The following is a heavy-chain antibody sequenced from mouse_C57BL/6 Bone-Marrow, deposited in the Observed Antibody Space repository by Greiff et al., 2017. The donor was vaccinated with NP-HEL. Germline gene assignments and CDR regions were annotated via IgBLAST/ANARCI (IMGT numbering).Heavy chain of an antibody. Sequence: EVKLMESGEGLVKPGGSLKLSCAASGFTFSSYAMSWVRQTPEKRLEWVAYISSGGDYIYYADTVKGRFTISRDNARNTLYLQMSSLKSEDTAMYYCTRDYGNFLFAYWGQGTLVTVSA. CDR1: GFTFSSYA. CDR2: ISSGGDYI. CDR3: TRDYGNFLFAY. D-gene: IGHD2-1*01. V-gene: IGHV5-9-1*02. J-gene: IGHJ3*01.